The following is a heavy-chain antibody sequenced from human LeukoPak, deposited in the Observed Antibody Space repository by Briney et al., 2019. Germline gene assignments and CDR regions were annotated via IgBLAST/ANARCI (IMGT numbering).Heavy chain of an antibody. J-gene: IGHJ4*02. CDR2: IDPNTGGT. CDR3: ASLYDIVGTTVDY. V-gene: IGHV1-2*06. CDR1: GYTFTNYY. D-gene: IGHD1-26*01. Sequence: ASLKVSCKPSGYTFTNYYIHWVRQAPGQGLEWMGRIDPNTGGTKSAKNFQGRVTMTRDTSISTAYMALSGLRSDDTAVYYCASLYDIVGTTVDYWGQGPLVTVSS.